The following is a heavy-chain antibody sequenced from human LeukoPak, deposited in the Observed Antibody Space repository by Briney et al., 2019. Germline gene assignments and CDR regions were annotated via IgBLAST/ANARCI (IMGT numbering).Heavy chain of an antibody. D-gene: IGHD6-19*01. V-gene: IGHV4-4*02. Sequence: SGTLSLTCAVSGGSISSSNWWSWVRQPPGKGLEWIGEIYHSGSTNYNPSLKSRVTISVDKSKNQFSLKLSSVTAADTAVYYCARGVIAVAANYYYYYMDVWGKGTTVTVSS. CDR1: GGSISSSNW. CDR3: ARGVIAVAANYYYYYMDV. CDR2: IYHSGST. J-gene: IGHJ6*03.